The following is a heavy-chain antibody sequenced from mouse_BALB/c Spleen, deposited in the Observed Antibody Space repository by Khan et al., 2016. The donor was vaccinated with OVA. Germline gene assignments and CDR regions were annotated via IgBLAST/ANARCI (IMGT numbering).Heavy chain of an antibody. CDR2: IYPGSGTT. D-gene: IGHD1-1*01. J-gene: IGHJ2*01. Sequence: QVQLQQPGPEVVKPGASVKMSCKASGYTFTDYVINWVKQRTGQGLEWIGQIYPGSGTTPYNENFTGKATLTADKSSNTAYMQFSSLTSEDSAVYFCARSGYGSLVYWGLGTTLAVSS. CDR1: GYTFTDYV. V-gene: IGHV1-77*01. CDR3: ARSGYGSLVY.